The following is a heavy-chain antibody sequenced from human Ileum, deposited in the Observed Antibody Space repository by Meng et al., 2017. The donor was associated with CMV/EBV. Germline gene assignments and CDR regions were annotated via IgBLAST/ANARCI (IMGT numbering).Heavy chain of an antibody. J-gene: IGHJ1*01. CDR2: ISAYNGNT. CDR3: ARRADLGYCSSTSCYAEYFQH. Sequence: ASVKVSCKASGYTFTSYGISWVRQAPGQGLEWMGWISAYNGNTNYAQKLQGRVTMTTDTSTSTAYMELRSLRSDDTAVYYCARRADLGYCSSTSCYAEYFQHWGQGTLVTVSS. V-gene: IGHV1-18*01. D-gene: IGHD2-2*03. CDR1: GYTFTSYG.